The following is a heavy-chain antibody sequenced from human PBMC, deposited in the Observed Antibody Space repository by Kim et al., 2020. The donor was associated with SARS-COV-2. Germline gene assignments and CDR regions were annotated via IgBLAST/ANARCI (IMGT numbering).Heavy chain of an antibody. Sequence: QGRVTMTRDTATSTVYMELSSLRSEDTAVYYCARVAEAIAAAGTNAFDIWGQGTMVTVSS. D-gene: IGHD6-13*01. CDR3: ARVAEAIAAAGTNAFDI. J-gene: IGHJ3*02. V-gene: IGHV1-46*01.